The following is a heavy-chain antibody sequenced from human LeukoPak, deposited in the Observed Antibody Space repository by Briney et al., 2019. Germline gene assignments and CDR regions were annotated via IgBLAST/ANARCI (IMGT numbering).Heavy chain of an antibody. D-gene: IGHD3-9*01. CDR3: ARDEGVLRYFDWLFGFDY. J-gene: IGHJ4*01. Sequence: ASVKVSCKASGYTFTSYGISWVRQAPGQGLEWMGWISAYNGNTNYAQKLQGRVTMTTDTSTSTAYMELRSLRSDDTAVYYCARDEGVLRYFDWLFGFDYWGHGTLVTVSS. CDR1: GYTFTSYG. V-gene: IGHV1-18*04. CDR2: ISAYNGNT.